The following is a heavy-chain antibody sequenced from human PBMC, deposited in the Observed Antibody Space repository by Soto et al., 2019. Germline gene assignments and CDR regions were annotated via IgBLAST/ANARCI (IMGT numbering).Heavy chain of an antibody. CDR3: VSARGSSWYFDY. D-gene: IGHD6-13*01. Sequence: GGSLRLSCAASGFTFRSYSMNWVRQAPGKGLEWVSSISGSSSSIYYADSVKGRFTISRDNAKNSLYLQMNSLRAEGTAVFYCVSARGSSWYFDYWGQGALVTVSS. V-gene: IGHV3-21*01. CDR2: ISGSSSSI. J-gene: IGHJ4*02. CDR1: GFTFRSYS.